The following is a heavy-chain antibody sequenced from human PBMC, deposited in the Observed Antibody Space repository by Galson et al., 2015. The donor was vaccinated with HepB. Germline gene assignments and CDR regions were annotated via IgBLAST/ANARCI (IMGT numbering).Heavy chain of an antibody. CDR2: ISYDGSQK. J-gene: IGHJ3*01. CDR3: ARDKLEKVIADAFDV. CDR1: GFTFSRYG. D-gene: IGHD2-21*01. Sequence: SLRLSCAVSGFTFSRYGMHWVRQAPGKGLEWLAVISYDGSQKYYADSVKGRFTISRDNNRNTMYLHMNGLRDDDTAVYYCARDKLEKVIADAFDVWGQGTMVIVSS. V-gene: IGHV3-30*03.